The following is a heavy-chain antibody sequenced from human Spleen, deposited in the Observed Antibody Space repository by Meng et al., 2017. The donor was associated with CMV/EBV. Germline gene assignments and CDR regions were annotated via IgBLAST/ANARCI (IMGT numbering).Heavy chain of an antibody. CDR2: IYHSGGT. D-gene: IGHD5-12*01. J-gene: IGHJ4*02. CDR3: AREGGWMKTPYLDY. CDR1: GGAVSSGEYY. Sequence: GGAVSSGEYYWNWVRQPPGKGLEWVAHIYHSGGTYYNPSLTSRVAITLDNSKNQFSLKLRSLPAADTAVYYCAREGGWMKTPYLDYWGRGILVTVSS. V-gene: IGHV4-31*02.